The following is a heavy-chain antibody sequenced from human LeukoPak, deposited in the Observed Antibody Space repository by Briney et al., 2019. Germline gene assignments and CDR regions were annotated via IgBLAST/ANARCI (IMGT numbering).Heavy chain of an antibody. CDR2: IYSDNT. Sequence: GGSLRLSCTVSGFTVSSNSMSWVRQAPGKGLEWVSFIYSDNTHYSDSVKGRFTISRDNSKNTLYLQMNSLRAEDTAVYYCARDPLRITQRGYFEYWGQGTLVTVSS. V-gene: IGHV3-53*01. D-gene: IGHD3-10*01. J-gene: IGHJ4*02. CDR1: GFTVSSNS. CDR3: ARDPLRITQRGYFEY.